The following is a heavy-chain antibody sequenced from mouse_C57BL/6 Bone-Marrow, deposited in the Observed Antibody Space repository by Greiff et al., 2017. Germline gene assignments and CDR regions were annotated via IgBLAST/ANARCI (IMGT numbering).Heavy chain of an antibody. Sequence: QVHVKQSGAELARPGASVKMSCKASGYTFTSYTMHWVKQRPGQGLEWIGYINPSSGYTKYNQKFKDKATLTADKSSSTAYMQLSSLTSEDSAVYYCARRGDGYYLFDYWGQGTTLTVSS. V-gene: IGHV1-4*01. J-gene: IGHJ2*01. D-gene: IGHD2-3*01. CDR2: INPSSGYT. CDR1: GYTFTSYT. CDR3: ARRGDGYYLFDY.